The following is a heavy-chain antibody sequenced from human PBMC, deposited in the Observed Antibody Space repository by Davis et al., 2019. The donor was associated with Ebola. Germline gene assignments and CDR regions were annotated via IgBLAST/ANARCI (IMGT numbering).Heavy chain of an antibody. CDR2: INAGNGNT. D-gene: IGHD6-6*01. CDR3: ARGSSKAYYYGMDV. Sequence: AASVKVSCKASGYTFTSYAMHWVRQAPGQRLEWMGRINAGNGNTKYSQKFQGRVTITRDTSASTAYMELSSLRSEDTAVYYCARGSSKAYYYGMDVWGQGTTVTVSS. V-gene: IGHV1-3*01. CDR1: GYTFTSYA. J-gene: IGHJ6*02.